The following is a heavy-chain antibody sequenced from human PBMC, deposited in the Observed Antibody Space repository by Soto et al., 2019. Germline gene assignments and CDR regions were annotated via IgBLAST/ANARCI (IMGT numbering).Heavy chain of an antibody. CDR2: IKEDGSES. D-gene: IGHD2-15*01. J-gene: IGHJ3*01. Sequence: EMQVVESGGGLVQPGGSLRLSCAASGFTLISYWMAWARQAPGKGLEWVGNIKEDGSESYFVDSVKGRFTISRDNARNLLHLQMNSLRDEDTAMYYCVSDGGRNGASTFWGRGTMVTVSS. V-gene: IGHV3-7*04. CDR1: GFTLISYW. CDR3: VSDGGRNGASTF.